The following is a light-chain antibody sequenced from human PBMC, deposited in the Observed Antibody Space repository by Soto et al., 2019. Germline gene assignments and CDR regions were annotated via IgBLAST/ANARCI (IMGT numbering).Light chain of an antibody. Sequence: DIQMTQSPSTLPASVGDRVTITCRASQSISNYLAWYQQKPGKAPQLLIYDASTLESGVPSRFSGSGSGTEFTLTISSLQPEDFATYYCLQDYSCPWTFGQGTKVDIK. CDR2: DAS. V-gene: IGKV1-5*01. J-gene: IGKJ1*01. CDR1: QSISNY. CDR3: LQDYSCPWT.